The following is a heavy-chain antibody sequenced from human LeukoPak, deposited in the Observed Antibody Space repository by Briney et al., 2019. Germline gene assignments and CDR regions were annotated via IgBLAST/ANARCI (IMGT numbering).Heavy chain of an antibody. J-gene: IGHJ2*01. CDR2: IYYSGST. CDR1: GGSIRSYY. V-gene: IGHV4-59*08. Sequence: SETLSLTCTVSGGSIRSYYWTSIRQPPGKGLEWVGYIYYSGSTNYNPSLKSRVTISVDTSKNQFSLKLSSVTAADSAVYYCARQKYYYDSSSYYYGGYFDLWGRGTLVTVSS. CDR3: ARQKYYYDSSSYYYGGYFDL. D-gene: IGHD3-22*01.